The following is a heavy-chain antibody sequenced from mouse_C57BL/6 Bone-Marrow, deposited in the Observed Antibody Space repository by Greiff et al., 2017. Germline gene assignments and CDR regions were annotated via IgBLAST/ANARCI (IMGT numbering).Heavy chain of an antibody. Sequence: VHVKQSVAELVRPGASVKLSCTASGFNIKNTYMHWVKQRPEQGLEWIGRIDPANGNTTYAPKFQGKATITADTSSNTAYLQLSSLTSEDTAIYYCARRGRSHWYFDVWGTGTTVTVSS. J-gene: IGHJ1*03. CDR2: IDPANGNT. D-gene: IGHD1-1*01. V-gene: IGHV14-3*01. CDR1: GFNIKNTY. CDR3: ARRGRSHWYFDV.